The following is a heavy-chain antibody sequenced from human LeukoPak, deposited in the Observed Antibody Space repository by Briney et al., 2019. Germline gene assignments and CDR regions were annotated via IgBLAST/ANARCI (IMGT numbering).Heavy chain of an antibody. CDR2: INSDGSST. D-gene: IGHD3-3*01. CDR3: ARAYYDFWSGYQDY. J-gene: IGHJ4*02. V-gene: IGHV3-74*01. Sequence: GGSLRLSCAASGFTFSSYWMHWVRQAPGKGLVWVSRINSDGSSTSYADSVKGRFTIPRDNAKNTLYLQMNSLRAEDTAVYYCARAYYDFWSGYQDYWGQGTLVTVSS. CDR1: GFTFSSYW.